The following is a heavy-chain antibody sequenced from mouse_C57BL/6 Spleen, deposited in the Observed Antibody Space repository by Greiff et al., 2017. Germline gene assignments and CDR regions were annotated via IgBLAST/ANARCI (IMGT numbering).Heavy chain of an antibody. Sequence: EVQVVESGEGLVKPGGSLKLSCAASGFTFSSYAMSWVRQTPEKRLEWVAYLSSGGDYIYYADTVKGRFTISSDNARNTLYLQMSSLKSEDTAMYYCTSASTAYAMDYWGQGTSVTVSS. J-gene: IGHJ4*01. D-gene: IGHD1-2*01. CDR3: TSASTAYAMDY. CDR2: LSSGGDYI. CDR1: GFTFSSYA. V-gene: IGHV5-9-1*02.